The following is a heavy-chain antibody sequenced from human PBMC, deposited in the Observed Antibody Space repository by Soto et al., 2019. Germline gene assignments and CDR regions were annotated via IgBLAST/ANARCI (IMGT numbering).Heavy chain of an antibody. V-gene: IGHV4-61*03. CDR1: GDAVSSGTFY. D-gene: IGHD3-3*01. CDR2: VHNSGSA. Sequence: QVQLQESGPGLVQPSETLSLTCSVSGDAVSSGTFYWSWIRQSPGKRLEWIGCVHNSGSASYNPSLKSRVTISSDTSKNRFSLRLTSFTAADTAVYYCARGLGYEALYWGQGILVTVSS. CDR3: ARGLGYEALY. J-gene: IGHJ4*02.